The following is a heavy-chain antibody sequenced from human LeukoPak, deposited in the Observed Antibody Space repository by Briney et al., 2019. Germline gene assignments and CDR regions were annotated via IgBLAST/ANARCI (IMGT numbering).Heavy chain of an antibody. CDR1: GYTFTNYY. CDR3: ARGQGIAVTGTVGACDY. J-gene: IGHJ4*02. CDR2: INPSGGST. Sequence: ASVKVSCKASGYTFTNYYMHWVRQAPGQGLEWMGVINPSGGSTSFAQKFQGRVTMTRDMSTSTVYMELSSLRSDDTAVYYCARGQGIAVTGTVGACDYWGQGTLVTVSS. D-gene: IGHD6-19*01. V-gene: IGHV1-46*01.